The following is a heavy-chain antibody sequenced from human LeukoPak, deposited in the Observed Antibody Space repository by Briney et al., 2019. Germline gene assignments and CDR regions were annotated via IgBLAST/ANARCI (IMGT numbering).Heavy chain of an antibody. CDR3: ARFYYGSGSYLQFDP. CDR2: VIPIFGTA. D-gene: IGHD3-10*01. Sequence: ASVKVSCKASGGTFSSYAISWVRQAPGQGLEWMGGVIPIFGTANYVQKFQGRVTITADESTSTAYMELSSLRSEDTAVYYCARFYYGSGSYLQFDPWGQGTLVTVSS. CDR1: GGTFSSYA. V-gene: IGHV1-69*13. J-gene: IGHJ5*02.